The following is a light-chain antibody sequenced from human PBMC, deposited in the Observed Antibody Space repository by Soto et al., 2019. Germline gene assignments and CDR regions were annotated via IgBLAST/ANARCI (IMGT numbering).Light chain of an antibody. CDR3: QQYNSYSQT. Sequence: DIPMTQSPSTLSASVGDRVTITCRASQSISGWLAWYQQKPGKAPKLLIYDASSLESGVPSRFSGSGSGTEFTLTISSLQPDDFATYYCQQYNSYSQTFGQGTKVDIK. J-gene: IGKJ1*01. CDR1: QSISGW. CDR2: DAS. V-gene: IGKV1-5*01.